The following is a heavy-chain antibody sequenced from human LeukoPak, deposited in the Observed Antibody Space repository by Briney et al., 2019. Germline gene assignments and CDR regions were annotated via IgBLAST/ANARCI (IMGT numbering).Heavy chain of an antibody. J-gene: IGHJ4*02. D-gene: IGHD6-13*01. CDR3: AKSAQYSSAWFTGSFDY. CDR2: INPNSGDT. V-gene: IGHV1-2*02. CDR1: GYTFTGYY. Sequence: ASVKVSCKASGYTFTGYYLHWVRQAPGQGLQWVGWINPNSGDTHYAQMFQGRVTMTRDTSINTAYMELRRVRSDDTAVYYCAKSAQYSSAWFTGSFDYWGQGTLVTVSS.